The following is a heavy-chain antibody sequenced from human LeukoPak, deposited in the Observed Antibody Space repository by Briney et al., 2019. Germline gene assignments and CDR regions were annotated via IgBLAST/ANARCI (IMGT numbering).Heavy chain of an antibody. J-gene: IGHJ4*02. CDR2: IYYSGST. V-gene: IGHV4-39*07. D-gene: IGHD3-22*01. Sequence: SETLSLTCTVSGGSISSSSYYWGWIRQPPGKGLEWIGSIYYSGSTYYNPSLKSRVTISVDTSKNQFSLKLSSVTDADTAVYYCARVGYYDSSGYYLYFDYWGQGTLVTVSS. CDR1: GGSISSSSYY. CDR3: ARVGYYDSSGYYLYFDY.